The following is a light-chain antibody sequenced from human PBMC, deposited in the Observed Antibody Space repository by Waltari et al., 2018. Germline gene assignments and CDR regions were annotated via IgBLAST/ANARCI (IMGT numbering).Light chain of an antibody. Sequence: QSVLTQPRPVSGSPGQSVTISCTGTNRDVGSDDSVSWYQQNAGKAPKLVIYDAVRRPSVVPYRFSGSKYGATASLTISGLQAEDEADYYCCSYAGNYKFVFGGGTKVTVL. J-gene: IGLJ2*01. CDR2: DAV. V-gene: IGLV2-11*01. CDR3: CSYAGNYKFV. CDR1: NRDVGSDDS.